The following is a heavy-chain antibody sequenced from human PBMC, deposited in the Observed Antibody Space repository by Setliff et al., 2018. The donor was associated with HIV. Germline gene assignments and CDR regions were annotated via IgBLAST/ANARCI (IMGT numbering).Heavy chain of an antibody. J-gene: IGHJ5*02. CDR3: ARYSYGYVRDLRFDP. Sequence: SETLSLTCTVSGASIRGFYWTWVRQSPGKGLEWIGHIFYNGDTTYNPSLKSRVTISVDTSKNHFSLKLTSVTAADTAVYYCARYSYGYVRDLRFDPWGQGTLVTVSS. V-gene: IGHV4-59*08. CDR1: GASIRGFY. CDR2: IFYNGDT. D-gene: IGHD5-18*01.